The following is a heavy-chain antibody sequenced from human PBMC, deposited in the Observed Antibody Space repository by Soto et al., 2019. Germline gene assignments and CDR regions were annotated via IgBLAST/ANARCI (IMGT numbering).Heavy chain of an antibody. CDR1: GGTFSSYA. V-gene: IGHV1-69*12. J-gene: IGHJ6*02. D-gene: IGHD6-13*01. CDR3: ARDTTAAGKREYYYGMDV. Sequence: QVQLVQSGAEVKKPGSSVKVSCKASGGTFSSYAISWVRQAPGQGLEWMGGIIPIFGTANYAQKFQGRVTITADESTSTAYMELSSLRSEDTAVYYCARDTTAAGKREYYYGMDVWGQGTTVTVSS. CDR2: IIPIFGTA.